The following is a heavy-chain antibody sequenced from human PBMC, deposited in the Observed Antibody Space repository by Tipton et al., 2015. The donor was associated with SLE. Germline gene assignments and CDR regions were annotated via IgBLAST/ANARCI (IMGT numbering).Heavy chain of an antibody. D-gene: IGHD2-21*01. CDR2: IKQDGSEK. J-gene: IGHJ4*02. CDR3: ARARASTRAEGLRGWYIDY. V-gene: IGHV3-7*01. CDR1: GFTFSSYA. Sequence: SLRLSCAASGFTFSSYAMHWVRQAPGKGLEWVANIKQDGSEKYYVDTVKGRFTISRDNAKNSLYLQMNSLRAEDTAVDYCARARASTRAEGLRGWYIDYSGQRTLVTVSS.